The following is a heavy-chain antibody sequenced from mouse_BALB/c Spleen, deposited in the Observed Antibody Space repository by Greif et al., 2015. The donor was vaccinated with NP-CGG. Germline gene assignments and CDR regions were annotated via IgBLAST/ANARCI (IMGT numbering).Heavy chain of an antibody. Sequence: VQLQQSGAELAKPGASVKMSCNASGYTFTSYWVHWVKQRPGEGLEWIGYVNPSTGYTEYNQTFKDKATLTADKSSSTVYMQLSSVASEDSGAYYCARLGLGAYWGQGTLVTVSA. V-gene: IGHV1-7*01. CDR3: ARLGLGAY. J-gene: IGHJ3*01. CDR1: GYTFTSYW. CDR2: VNPSTGYT. D-gene: IGHD4-1*01.